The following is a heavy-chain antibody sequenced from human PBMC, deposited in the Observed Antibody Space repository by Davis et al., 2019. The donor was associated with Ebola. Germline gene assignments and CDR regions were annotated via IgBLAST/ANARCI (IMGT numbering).Heavy chain of an antibody. D-gene: IGHD3-16*02. CDR2: IYHSGST. J-gene: IGHJ6*02. CDR3: AREGGVISPGMDV. CDR1: GGSISSSNW. V-gene: IGHV4-4*02. Sequence: SETLSLTCAVSGGSISSSNWWSWVRPPPGKGLEWIGEIYHSGSTNYNPSLKSRVTISVDKSKNQFSLKLSSVTAADTAVYYCAREGGVISPGMDVWGQGTTVTVSS.